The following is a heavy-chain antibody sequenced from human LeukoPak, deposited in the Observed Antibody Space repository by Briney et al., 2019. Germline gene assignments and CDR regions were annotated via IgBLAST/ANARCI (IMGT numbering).Heavy chain of an antibody. CDR3: ASLRSGPRYGMDV. Sequence: GGSLRLSCAASGFTFSSYGMHWVRQPPGKGLEWVAVIWFDGSNKYYADSVKGRFTISRDNSKNTLYLETNSLRAEDTAVYYCASLRSGPRYGMDVWGQGTTVTVS. V-gene: IGHV3-33*01. J-gene: IGHJ6*02. CDR2: IWFDGSNK. CDR1: GFTFSSYG. D-gene: IGHD3-3*01.